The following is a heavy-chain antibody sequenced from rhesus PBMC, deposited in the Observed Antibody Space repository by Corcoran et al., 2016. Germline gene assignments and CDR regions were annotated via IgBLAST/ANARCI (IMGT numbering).Heavy chain of an antibody. D-gene: IGHD6-13*01. CDR3: ARGGSSWSTIFDY. CDR2: IYGSGGST. Sequence: QVQLQESGPGLVKPSETLSLTCTVSGGSISDSYYWSWIRQPPGKGLEWMGRIYGSGGSTNYNPSLKSRVTISRDTSKNQFSLKLSSVTAADTAVYYCARGGSSWSTIFDYWGQGVLVTVSS. V-gene: IGHV4-160*01. J-gene: IGHJ4*01. CDR1: GGSISDSYY.